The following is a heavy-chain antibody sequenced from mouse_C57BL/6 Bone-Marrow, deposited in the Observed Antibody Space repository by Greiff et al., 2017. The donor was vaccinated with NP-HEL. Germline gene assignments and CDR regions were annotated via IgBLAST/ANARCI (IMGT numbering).Heavy chain of an antibody. CDR3: ERGGVDYDVRPDD. CDR1: GYTFTDYY. CDR2: IIPNNGGT. D-gene: IGHD2-4*01. J-gene: IGHJ2*01. Sequence: EVQLQQSGPELVKPGASVKISCKASGYTFTDYYMNWVKQSHGKSLEWIGDIIPNNGGTSYIQKFKGKATLTVDKSSSTASMALRSLTSEDSAVYYCERGGVDYDVRPDDWGQGTTLTVSS. V-gene: IGHV1-26*01.